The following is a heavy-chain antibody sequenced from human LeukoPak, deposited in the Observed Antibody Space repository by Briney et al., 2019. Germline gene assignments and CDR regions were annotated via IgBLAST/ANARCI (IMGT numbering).Heavy chain of an antibody. D-gene: IGHD4-17*01. CDR2: INPNSGGT. Sequence: ASVKVSCKASGYTFTGYYMHWVRQAPGQGLEWMGRINPNSGGTNYARKFQGRVTMTRDTSVSTAYMELSRLRSDDTAVYYCARSLDDYGDYDAAWGQGTLVTVSS. J-gene: IGHJ5*02. V-gene: IGHV1-2*06. CDR3: ARSLDDYGDYDAA. CDR1: GYTFTGYY.